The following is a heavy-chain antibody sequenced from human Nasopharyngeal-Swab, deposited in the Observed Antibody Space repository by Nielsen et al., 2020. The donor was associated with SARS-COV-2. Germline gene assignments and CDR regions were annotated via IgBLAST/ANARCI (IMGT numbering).Heavy chain of an antibody. J-gene: IGHJ2*01. V-gene: IGHV4-34*01. CDR3: ARASTVTTFFDL. CDR2: INHSGRT. D-gene: IGHD4-17*01. Sequence: SETLSLTCAVYGGSFSGYYWSWIRQPPGKGLEWIGEINHSGRTNYNPSLKSRVTISVDTSKNQFSLKLNSVTAADTAVYYCARASTVTTFFDLWGRGTLVTVSS. CDR1: GGSFSGYY.